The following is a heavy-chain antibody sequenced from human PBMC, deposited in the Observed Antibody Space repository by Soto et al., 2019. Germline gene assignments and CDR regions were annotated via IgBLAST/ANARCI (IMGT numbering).Heavy chain of an antibody. CDR3: ARQRGATYTTDFDY. V-gene: IGHV5-10-1*01. J-gene: IGHJ4*02. D-gene: IGHD1-26*01. Sequence: GESLKISCKGSGYSFTSYWISWVRQMPGKGLEWMGTIDPSDSYTNYSPSFQGHVTISAHKSISTAYLQWSSLKAPDTAMYYCARQRGATYTTDFDYWGQGTLVTVSS. CDR1: GYSFTSYW. CDR2: IDPSDSYT.